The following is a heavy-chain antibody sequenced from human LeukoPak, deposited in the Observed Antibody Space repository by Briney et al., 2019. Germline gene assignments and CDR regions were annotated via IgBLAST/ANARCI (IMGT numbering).Heavy chain of an antibody. Sequence: PGGSLRLSCAASGFTFSSYAMSWVRQAPGKGLEWVSTISGSGTNTFYADSVKGRFTISRDNSKNTLYLQMSSLRAEDTAVYYCAKVATVTTYYYYYYMDVWGKGTTVTDCS. V-gene: IGHV3-23*01. J-gene: IGHJ6*03. CDR2: ISGSGTNT. CDR3: AKVATVTTYYYYYYMDV. D-gene: IGHD4-17*01. CDR1: GFTFSSYA.